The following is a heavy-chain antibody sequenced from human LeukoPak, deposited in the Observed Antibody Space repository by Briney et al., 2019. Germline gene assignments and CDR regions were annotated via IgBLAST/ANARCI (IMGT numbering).Heavy chain of an antibody. CDR3: ATVFIYGDYGEMVDY. D-gene: IGHD4-17*01. CDR2: ISISGSNI. Sequence: GRSLRLSRAASSFTFSSYSMNWVRQAPGKWLEWVSYISISGSNIYYADSVKGRFTISRDNAKNSLYLQMNSLRAEDTAVYYCATVFIYGDYGEMVDYWGQGTLVTVSS. V-gene: IGHV3-48*01. CDR1: SFTFSSYS. J-gene: IGHJ4*02.